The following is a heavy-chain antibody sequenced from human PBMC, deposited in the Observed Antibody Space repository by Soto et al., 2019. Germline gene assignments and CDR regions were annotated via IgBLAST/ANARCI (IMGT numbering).Heavy chain of an antibody. V-gene: IGHV3-23*01. D-gene: IGHD2-2*01. CDR2: ISGSGDSS. Sequence: GGSLRLSCAASGFTFSSYVINWVRQAPGKGLEWVSCISGSGDSSLYADSVKGRFALSRDNSKNTVFLQMNNLRAEDTAHYYWAKGVHTTSCDKLAPWGQGTLVTVPS. CDR3: AKGVHTTSCDKLAP. J-gene: IGHJ5*02. CDR1: GFTFSSYV.